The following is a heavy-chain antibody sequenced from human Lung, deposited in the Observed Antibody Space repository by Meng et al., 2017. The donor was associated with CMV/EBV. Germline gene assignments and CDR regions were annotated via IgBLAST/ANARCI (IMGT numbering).Heavy chain of an antibody. Sequence: QGQLQESGPGLVKPSQTLSLTCTVSGGSNSSGDYYWGWIRQPPGKGLEWIGYIYYSGSTYYNPSLKSRVTISVDTSKNQFSLKLSSVTAADTAVYYCARALDTAMVTFDYWGQGTLVTVSS. V-gene: IGHV4-30-4*08. CDR1: GGSNSSGDYY. D-gene: IGHD5-18*01. CDR3: ARALDTAMVTFDY. J-gene: IGHJ4*02. CDR2: IYYSGST.